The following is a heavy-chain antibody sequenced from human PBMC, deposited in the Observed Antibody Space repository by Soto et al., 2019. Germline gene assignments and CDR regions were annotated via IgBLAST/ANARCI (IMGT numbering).Heavy chain of an antibody. D-gene: IGHD3-3*01. CDR3: ATVPLELRFLEWFNF. CDR1: GYTLTELS. V-gene: IGHV1-24*01. J-gene: IGHJ4*02. Sequence: QVQLVQSGAEVKKPGASVKVSCKVSGYTLTELSMHWVRQAPGKGLEWMGGFDPEAGETIYAEKFQGRVTMTEDTSTDTAYMELSSLRSEDAAVYYCATVPLELRFLEWFNFWGQGTLVTVSS. CDR2: FDPEAGET.